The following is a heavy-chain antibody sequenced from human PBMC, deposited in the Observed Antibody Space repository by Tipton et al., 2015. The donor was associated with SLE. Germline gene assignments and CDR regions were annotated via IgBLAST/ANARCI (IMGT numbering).Heavy chain of an antibody. Sequence: TLSLTCTVSGGSISSGGYYWSWIRQHPGKGLEWVGEINHSGSTNYNPSLKSRVTISVDTSKNQFSLKLSSVTAADTAVYYCARDWRTHYYDSSGYFHDAFDIWGQGTMVTVSS. J-gene: IGHJ3*02. CDR1: GGSISSGGYY. D-gene: IGHD3-22*01. V-gene: IGHV4-31*03. CDR3: ARDWRTHYYDSSGYFHDAFDI. CDR2: INHSGST.